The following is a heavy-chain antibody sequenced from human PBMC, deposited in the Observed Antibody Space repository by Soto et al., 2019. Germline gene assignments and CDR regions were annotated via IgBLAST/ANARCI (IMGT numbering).Heavy chain of an antibody. D-gene: IGHD5-12*01. J-gene: IGHJ6*02. CDR1: GGSVSSGSYY. CDR3: ASTGGYDSAHYYYYGMDV. Sequence: PSETLSLTCTVSGGSVSSGSYYWSWIRQPPGKGLEWIGYIYYSGSTNYNPSLKSRVTISVDTSKNQFSLKLSSVTAADTAVYYCASTGGYDSAHYYYYGMDVWGQGTTVTVSS. CDR2: IYYSGST. V-gene: IGHV4-61*01.